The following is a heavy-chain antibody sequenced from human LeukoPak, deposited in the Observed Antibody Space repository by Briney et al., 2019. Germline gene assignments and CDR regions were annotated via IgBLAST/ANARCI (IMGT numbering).Heavy chain of an antibody. CDR3: ARSFAGGSGYSYFDY. D-gene: IGHD3-3*01. V-gene: IGHV4-59*08. J-gene: IGHJ4*02. CDR1: GGSISSYY. Sequence: PSETLSLTCTVSGGSISSYYWSWLRQPPGKGLEWIRYIYYSGNTNYNPSLERRVTISLDTSKNQFSLKLSSVTAADTAVYYCARSFAGGSGYSYFDYWGQGILVTVSS. CDR2: IYYSGNT.